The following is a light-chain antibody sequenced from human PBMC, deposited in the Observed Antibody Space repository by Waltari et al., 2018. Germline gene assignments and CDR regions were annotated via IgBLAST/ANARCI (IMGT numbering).Light chain of an antibody. CDR3: AAWDDSLGAV. CDR1: FSNIGSNS. CDR2: NTN. Sequence: QSVLTQPPSVSGTPGQRVTISCSGSFSNIGSNSANWYQQPPGTSPRLLIYNTNQGPSGVPHRFSASKSGTSASLAITGLQSEDEAYYYCAAWDDSLGAVFGGGTKLTVL. J-gene: IGLJ3*02. V-gene: IGLV1-44*01.